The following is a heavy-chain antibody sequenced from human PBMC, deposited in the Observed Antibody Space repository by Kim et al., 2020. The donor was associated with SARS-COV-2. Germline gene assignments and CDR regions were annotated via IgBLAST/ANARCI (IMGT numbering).Heavy chain of an antibody. CDR3: ARSSSYCSGGSCYAIYYYYGMDV. CDR1: GYSFTSYW. CDR2: IDPSDSYT. J-gene: IGHJ6*02. V-gene: IGHV5-10-1*01. Sequence: GESLKISCKGSGYSFTSYWISWVRQMPGKGLEWMGRIDPSDSYTNYSPSFQGHVTISADKSISTAYLQWSSLKASDTAMYYCARSSSYCSGGSCYAIYYYYGMDVWGQGTTVTVSS. D-gene: IGHD2-15*01.